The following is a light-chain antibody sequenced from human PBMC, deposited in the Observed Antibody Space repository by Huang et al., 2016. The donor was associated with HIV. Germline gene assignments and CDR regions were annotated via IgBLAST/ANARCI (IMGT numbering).Light chain of an antibody. CDR1: QSIKNN. J-gene: IGKJ4*01. CDR2: GAS. V-gene: IGKV3-15*01. CDR3: QQYNNWPPRLT. Sequence: EIVLTQSPATLSLSPGERAALSCRATQSIKNNLAWYQQKPGQSPRLLIYGASTRATGIPARFRGSGSGTEFTLTINSLPSEDFAIYYCQQYNNWPPRLTFGGGTKVEIK.